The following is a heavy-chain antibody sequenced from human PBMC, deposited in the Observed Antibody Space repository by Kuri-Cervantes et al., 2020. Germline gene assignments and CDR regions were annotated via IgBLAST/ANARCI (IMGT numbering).Heavy chain of an antibody. CDR1: GYTFTYRY. J-gene: IGHJ4*02. V-gene: IGHV1-45*02. Sequence: SVKVSCKASGYTFTYRYLHWVRQAPGQALEWMGWITPFNGNTNYAQKFQDRVAITRDRSMSTAYMELSSLRSEDTAVYYCARAGGCGGLNPLHFDYWGQGTLVTVSS. D-gene: IGHD2-21*01. CDR2: ITPFNGNT. CDR3: ARAGGCGGLNPLHFDY.